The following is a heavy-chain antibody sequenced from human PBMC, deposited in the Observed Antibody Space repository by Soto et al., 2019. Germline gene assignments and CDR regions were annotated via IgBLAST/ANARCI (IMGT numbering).Heavy chain of an antibody. CDR1: GGSISSSSYY. CDR2: IYYSGST. CDR3: ARDSGNWFDP. D-gene: IGHD1-26*01. V-gene: IGHV4-39*02. J-gene: IGHJ5*02. Sequence: PSETLSLTCTVSGGSISSSSYYWGWIRQPPGKGLEWIGSIYYSGSTYYNKSLKSRVTISVDTSKNQFSLKLSSVTAADTAVYYCARDSGNWFDPWGQGTLVTVSS.